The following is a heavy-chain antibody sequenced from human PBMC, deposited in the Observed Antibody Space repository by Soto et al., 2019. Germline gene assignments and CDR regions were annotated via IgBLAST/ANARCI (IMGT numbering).Heavy chain of an antibody. CDR1: GYTFTYRY. CDR2: ITGLNGDT. D-gene: IGHD2-8*02. J-gene: IGHJ6*02. CDR3: ASPGASGGPSYGMDV. Sequence: QMPLVQSGAEVKKTGYSVKASCTASGYTFTYRYLHWVRQAPGHALERMGWITGLNGDTNFEQKYQSRVTINKDRSMTTAYMELGSLTSDDTGIYYCASPGASGGPSYGMDVWGQGTSVTVSS. V-gene: IGHV1-45*02.